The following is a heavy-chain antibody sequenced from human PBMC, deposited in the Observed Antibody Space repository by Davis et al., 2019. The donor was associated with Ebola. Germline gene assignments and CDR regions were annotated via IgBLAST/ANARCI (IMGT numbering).Heavy chain of an antibody. J-gene: IGHJ4*02. CDR1: GYTFTGYY. Sequence: ASVKVSCKASGYTFTGYYMNWVRQAPGQGLEWMGRINPDSGGTNYAQKFQGRVTMTRDTSISTAYMELSSLRSDDTAVYYCARQVSAATTSPDYWGQGTLVTVSS. D-gene: IGHD1-26*01. CDR3: ARQVSAATTSPDY. V-gene: IGHV1-2*06. CDR2: INPDSGGT.